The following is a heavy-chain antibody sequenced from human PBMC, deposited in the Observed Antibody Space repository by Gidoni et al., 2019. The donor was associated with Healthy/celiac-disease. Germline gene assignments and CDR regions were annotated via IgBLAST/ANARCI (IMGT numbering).Heavy chain of an antibody. J-gene: IGHJ3*02. CDR1: GLSLSTSGRC. Sequence: QVTLRESGPALVKPTQPPTLTCTFSGLSLSTSGRCVSWIRPTPRKALECLARMDWDDDTYYSTSLKTRLTISKDTSKNQLVLTMTNRGPVDTATYYCARGLIAAAGGSANAFDIWGQGTMVTVSS. V-gene: IGHV2-70*15. CDR3: ARGLIAAAGGSANAFDI. CDR2: MDWDDDT. D-gene: IGHD6-13*01.